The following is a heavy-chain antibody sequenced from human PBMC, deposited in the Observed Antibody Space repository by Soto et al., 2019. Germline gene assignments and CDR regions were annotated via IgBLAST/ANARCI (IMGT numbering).Heavy chain of an antibody. Sequence: QLQLQESGPGLVKPSETLSLTCTVSGGSISSSSYYWGWIRQPPGKGLEWIGSIYYSGSTYYNPSLKSRVTLSVDTSKNQFSLKLSSVTAADTAVYYCARLQLWPLFDYWGQGTLVTVSS. CDR3: ARLQLWPLFDY. CDR1: GGSISSSSYY. CDR2: IYYSGST. D-gene: IGHD5-18*01. V-gene: IGHV4-39*01. J-gene: IGHJ4*02.